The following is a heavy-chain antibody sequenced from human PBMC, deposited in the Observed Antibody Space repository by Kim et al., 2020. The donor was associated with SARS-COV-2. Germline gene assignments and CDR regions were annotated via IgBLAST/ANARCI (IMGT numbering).Heavy chain of an antibody. CDR2: ISDAGGNT. D-gene: IGHD3-10*01. V-gene: IGHV3-23*01. CDR3: AIGTARMGV. CDR1: GFTFSSYG. J-gene: IGHJ6*02. Sequence: GGSLRLSCAASGFTFSSYGMTWVRQAPAKGLEWVSAISDAGGNTYYADSVKGRFTISRDNSKNTLYLQMNSLRAEDTAVYYCAIGTARMGVWGQGTTVTVSS.